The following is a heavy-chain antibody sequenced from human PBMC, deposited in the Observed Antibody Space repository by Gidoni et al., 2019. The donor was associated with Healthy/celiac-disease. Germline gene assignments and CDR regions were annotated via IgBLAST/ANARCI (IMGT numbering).Heavy chain of an antibody. D-gene: IGHD3-22*01. Sequence: QVPLVEYGGGLVQPGRSLRRPCAASGFPFRRSGMHWVRQAPGKGLEWLAVISYDGSNKYYADSVTGRFTISRDNSKNTLYLQMNSLRADDTAVYYCAKDSSGYFPSPYFDYWGQGTLVTVSS. CDR3: AKDSSGYFPSPYFDY. V-gene: IGHV3-30*18. CDR1: GFPFRRSG. J-gene: IGHJ4*02. CDR2: ISYDGSNK.